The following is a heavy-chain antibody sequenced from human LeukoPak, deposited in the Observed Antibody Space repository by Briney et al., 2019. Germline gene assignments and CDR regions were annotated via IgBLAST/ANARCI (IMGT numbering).Heavy chain of an antibody. V-gene: IGHV3-30*02. J-gene: IGHJ3*02. CDR3: ANEKGELDAFDI. Sequence: PGGSLRLSCAASGFTFSSYGMHWVRQAPGKGLEWVAFIRYDGSNKYYADSVKGRFTISRDNSKNTLYLQMNSLRAEDTAVYYCANEKGELDAFDIWGQGTMVTVSS. CDR1: GFTFSSYG. CDR2: IRYDGSNK. D-gene: IGHD1-26*01.